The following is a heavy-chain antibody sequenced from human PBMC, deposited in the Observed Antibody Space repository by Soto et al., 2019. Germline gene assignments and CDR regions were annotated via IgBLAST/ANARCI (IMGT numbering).Heavy chain of an antibody. J-gene: IGHJ5*02. D-gene: IGHD6-6*01. CDR3: ARKTTARHNWFDP. Sequence: QVQLQQWGAGLLKPSETLSLTCAVYGGSFSDYSWTWIRQPPGKRLEWIGDINYSGNTNYNPSLKSRVTISLDTSKHQFSLKLSSVTAADTAVYYCARKTTARHNWFDPWGQGALVTVSS. CDR2: INYSGNT. V-gene: IGHV4-34*01. CDR1: GGSFSDYS.